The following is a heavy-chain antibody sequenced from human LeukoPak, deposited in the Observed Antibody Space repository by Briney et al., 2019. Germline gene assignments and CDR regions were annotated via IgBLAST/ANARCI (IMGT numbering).Heavy chain of an antibody. Sequence: GESLKISCKGSGYSFTSYWIGRVRQMPGKGLEWMGIIYPGDSDTRYSPSFQGQVTISADKSISTAYLQWSSLKASDTAMYYCARQSGYCSGGSCYGNDYWGQGTLVTVSS. CDR1: GYSFTSYW. V-gene: IGHV5-51*01. CDR3: ARQSGYCSGGSCYGNDY. J-gene: IGHJ4*02. CDR2: IYPGDSDT. D-gene: IGHD2-15*01.